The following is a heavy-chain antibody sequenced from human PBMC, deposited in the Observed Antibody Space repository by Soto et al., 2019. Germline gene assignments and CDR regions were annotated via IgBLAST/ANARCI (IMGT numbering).Heavy chain of an antibody. Sequence: QVQLVQSGGEVKKPGASVKVSCKASGYSFTGYGINWVRQAPGQGPEWLGRITTYNGDTNYAQNFQGRLTMTTDTSTGTTYMELRSLRSDYTAVYYCARGRGYSLIPVVDDAVDVWGQGTLVTVSS. CDR2: ITTYNGDT. CDR3: ARGRGYSLIPVVDDAVDV. J-gene: IGHJ3*01. V-gene: IGHV1-18*04. D-gene: IGHD5-12*01. CDR1: GYSFTGYG.